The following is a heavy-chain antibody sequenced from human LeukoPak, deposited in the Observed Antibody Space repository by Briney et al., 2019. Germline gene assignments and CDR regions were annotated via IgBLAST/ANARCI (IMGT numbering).Heavy chain of an antibody. D-gene: IGHD4/OR15-4a*01. CDR3: ARRAGAYSHPYDY. V-gene: IGHV3-23*01. CDR2: ISGSGGST. CDR1: GFTFDDYG. J-gene: IGHJ4*02. Sequence: SGGSLRLSCAASGFTFDDYGMSWVRQAPGKGLEWVSGISGSGGSTYYADSVKGRFTISRDNSKNTLYLQMNSLRAEDTAVYYCARRAGAYSHPYDYWDQGTLVTVSS.